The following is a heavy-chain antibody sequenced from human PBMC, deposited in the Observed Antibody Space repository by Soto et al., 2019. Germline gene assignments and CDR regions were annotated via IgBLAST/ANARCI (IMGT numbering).Heavy chain of an antibody. V-gene: IGHV1-69*01. CDR3: ARSQGSSTSVELVYYYYYGMDA. D-gene: IGHD2-2*01. J-gene: IGHJ6*02. CDR2: IIPISGTA. Sequence: QVQLVQSGAEVKKPGSSVKVSCKASGGTFSSYAISWVRQAPGQGLEWMGGIIPISGTANYAQKFQGRVTITADESTSTAYMELSSLRSEDTAVYYCARSQGSSTSVELVYYYYYGMDAGGQGSRVTVTS. CDR1: GGTFSSYA.